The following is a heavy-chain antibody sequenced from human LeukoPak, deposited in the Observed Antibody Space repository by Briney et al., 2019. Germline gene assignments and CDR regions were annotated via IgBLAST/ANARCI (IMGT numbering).Heavy chain of an antibody. J-gene: IGHJ3*02. CDR1: GGSISSGDYY. CDR2: IYYSGST. CDR3: ARDFGVVPAAIMDRLDAFDI. Sequence: RSSETLSLTCTVSGGSISSGDYYWSWIRQPPGKGLEWIGYIYYSGSTYYNPSLKSRVTISVDTSKNQFSLKLSSVTAADTAVYYCARDFGVVPAAIMDRLDAFDIWGLGTMVTVSS. D-gene: IGHD2-2*02. V-gene: IGHV4-30-4*08.